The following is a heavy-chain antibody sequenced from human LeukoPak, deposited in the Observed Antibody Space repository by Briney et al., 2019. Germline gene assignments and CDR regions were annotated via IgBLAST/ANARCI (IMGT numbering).Heavy chain of an antibody. CDR2: VNHSGST. J-gene: IGHJ5*02. D-gene: IGHD2-2*01. CDR3: ARRSSWGPANWFHP. V-gene: IGHV4-34*01. CDR1: GGSFSGYY. Sequence: SETLSLTCAVYGGSFSGYYWSWIRQPPGKGLEWIGEVNHSGSTNYNPSLKSRVTISVDTSKNQFSLKLSSVTAADTAVYYCARRSSWGPANWFHPWGQGTLVTVSS.